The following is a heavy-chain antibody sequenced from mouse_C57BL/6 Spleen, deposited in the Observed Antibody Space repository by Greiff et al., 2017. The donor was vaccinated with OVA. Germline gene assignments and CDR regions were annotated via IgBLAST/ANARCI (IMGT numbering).Heavy chain of an antibody. Sequence: EVQLQQSGAGLVKPGASVTLSRTASGFNIKDYYMHWVKQRTEQGLEGIGRIDPEDGETKYAPKFQGKATITADPSSNTAYLQLSSLTSEDTAVYYCARSAPYDGLDWYFDVWGTGTTVTVSS. V-gene: IGHV14-2*01. J-gene: IGHJ1*03. CDR3: ARSAPYDGLDWYFDV. CDR2: IDPEDGET. CDR1: GFNIKDYY. D-gene: IGHD2-12*01.